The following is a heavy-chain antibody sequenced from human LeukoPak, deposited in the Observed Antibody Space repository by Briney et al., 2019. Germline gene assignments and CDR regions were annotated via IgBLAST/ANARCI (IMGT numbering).Heavy chain of an antibody. Sequence: GGSLRLSCAASGFTFSSYSMNWVRQAPGKGLEWVSGINWNGGSTGYADSVKGRFTISRDNAKNSLYLQMNSLRAEDTAVYYCARDAIGYCSGGSCYYYYYYMDVWGKGTTVTVSS. CDR2: INWNGGST. V-gene: IGHV3-20*04. D-gene: IGHD2-15*01. J-gene: IGHJ6*03. CDR1: GFTFSSYS. CDR3: ARDAIGYCSGGSCYYYYYYMDV.